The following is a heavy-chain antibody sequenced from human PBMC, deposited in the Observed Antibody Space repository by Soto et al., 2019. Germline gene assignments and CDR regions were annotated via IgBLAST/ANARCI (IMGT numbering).Heavy chain of an antibody. J-gene: IGHJ4*02. CDR1: GASVNSNNW. CDR2: TYRSGTT. V-gene: IGHV4-4*02. Sequence: QVQLQESGPRLVKPSGTLSLTCVVSGASVNSNNWWSWVRQSPGKGLEWIGATYRSGTTNDNASLESRASISMDQSNNQISLHMISLSVADTAVYYCARHIAVPTTRGFDYWGQGILVTVSS. D-gene: IGHD6-19*01. CDR3: ARHIAVPTTRGFDY.